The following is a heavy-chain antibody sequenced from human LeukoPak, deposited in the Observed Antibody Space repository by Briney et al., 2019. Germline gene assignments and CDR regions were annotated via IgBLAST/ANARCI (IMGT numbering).Heavy chain of an antibody. CDR2: LYYSGST. Sequence: PSETPSLTCTVSGGSISSGGYYWSWIRQHPGKGLEWIGYLYYSGSTYYNPSLKSRVTISVDTSKNQFSLKLSSVTAADTAVYYCARVKGDIVVVPAAIYFDYWGQGTLVTVSS. CDR1: GGSISSGGYY. D-gene: IGHD2-2*01. J-gene: IGHJ4*02. CDR3: ARVKGDIVVVPAAIYFDY. V-gene: IGHV4-31*03.